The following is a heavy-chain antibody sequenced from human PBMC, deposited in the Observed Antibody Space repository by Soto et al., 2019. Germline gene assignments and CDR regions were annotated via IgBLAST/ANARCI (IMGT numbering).Heavy chain of an antibody. CDR2: IYYSGST. Sequence: HPGKGLEWIGYIYYSGSTYYNPSLKSRVTISVDTSKNQFSLKLSSVTAADTAVYYCARKVSGYDFLGENYTPYYYYY. CDR3: ARKVSGYDFLGENYTPYYYYY. D-gene: IGHD3-16*01. J-gene: IGHJ6*03. V-gene: IGHV4-31*02.